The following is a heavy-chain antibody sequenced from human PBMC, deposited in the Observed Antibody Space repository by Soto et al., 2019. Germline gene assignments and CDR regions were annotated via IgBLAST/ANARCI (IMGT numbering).Heavy chain of an antibody. V-gene: IGHV1-69*08. CDR3: AIDRGDGGAHC. J-gene: IGHJ4*02. Sequence: QVQLVQSGAEVKKPGSSVKVSCKASGGTFSSYTISWVRQAPGQGLEWMGRIIPILGIANYAQQFQGRVTITADKSTRTAYTALSSLRSGHTAVYYCAIDRGDGGAHCWGQGTLVTVSS. CDR2: IIPILGIA. D-gene: IGHD2-21*02. CDR1: GGTFSSYT.